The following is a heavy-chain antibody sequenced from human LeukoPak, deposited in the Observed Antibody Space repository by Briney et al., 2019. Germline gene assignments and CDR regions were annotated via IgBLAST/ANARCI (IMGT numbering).Heavy chain of an antibody. CDR2: IYYSGST. CDR1: GGSISSGGYS. CDR3: ARDGSYSGYDLEAKADY. D-gene: IGHD5-12*01. Sequence: SETLSLTCAVSGGSISSGGYSWSWIRQPPGKGLEWNGYIYYSGSTYYNPSLKSRVTISVDTSKNQFSLKLSSVTAADTAVYYCARDGSYSGYDLEAKADYWGQGTLVTVSS. J-gene: IGHJ4*02. V-gene: IGHV4-30-4*07.